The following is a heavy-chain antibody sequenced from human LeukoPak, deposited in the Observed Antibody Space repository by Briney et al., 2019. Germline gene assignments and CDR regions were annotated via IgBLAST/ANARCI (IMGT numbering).Heavy chain of an antibody. CDR2: ISAYNGNT. Sequence: ASVKVSCKASGYTFTSYGISWVRQAPGQGLEWMGWISAYNGNTNYAQKLQGRVTMTTDTSTSTAYMELRSLRSDDTAVYYCARVSWSRDIVVVPAAMGDYYFDYWGQGTLVTVSS. CDR1: GYTFTSYG. V-gene: IGHV1-18*01. CDR3: ARVSWSRDIVVVPAAMGDYYFDY. J-gene: IGHJ4*02. D-gene: IGHD2-2*01.